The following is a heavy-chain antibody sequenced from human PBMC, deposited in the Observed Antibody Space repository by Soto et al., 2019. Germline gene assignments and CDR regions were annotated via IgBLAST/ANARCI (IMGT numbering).Heavy chain of an antibody. D-gene: IGHD5-18*01. Sequence: SGTLSLTCAVSGGSIRSGGYSWGWIRPPPGKGLEWIGYIYHSGSTYYNPSLKSRVTISVDRSKNQFSLKLSSVTAADTAVYYCARNSYTRGYSYGWSDYWGQGTLVTVSS. CDR1: GGSIRSGGYS. CDR3: ARNSYTRGYSYGWSDY. V-gene: IGHV4-30-2*01. J-gene: IGHJ4*02. CDR2: IYHSGST.